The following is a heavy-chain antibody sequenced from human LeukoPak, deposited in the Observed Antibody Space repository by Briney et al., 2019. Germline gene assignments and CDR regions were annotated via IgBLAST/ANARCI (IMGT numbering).Heavy chain of an antibody. V-gene: IGHV1-69*04. Sequence: ASVKVSCKASGGTFSSYAISWVRQAPGQGLEWMGRIIPILGIANYAQKFQGRVTITADKSTCTAYMELSSLRSEDTAVYYCAVWHYYDSSGYYRSVDYWGQGTLVTVSS. CDR2: IIPILGIA. J-gene: IGHJ4*02. D-gene: IGHD3-22*01. CDR1: GGTFSSYA. CDR3: AVWHYYDSSGYYRSVDY.